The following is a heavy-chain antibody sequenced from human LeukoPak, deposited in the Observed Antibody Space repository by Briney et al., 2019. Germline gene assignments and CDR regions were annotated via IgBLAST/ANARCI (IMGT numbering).Heavy chain of an antibody. V-gene: IGHV3-30-3*01. CDR2: ISYDGSNK. CDR1: GFTFSSYA. J-gene: IGHJ4*02. Sequence: GGSLRLSCAASGFTFSSYAMHWVRQAPGKGLEWVAVISYDGSNKYYADSVKGRFTISRDNSKNTLYLQMNSLRAEDTAVYYCARAIAAAGFYWGQGTLVTVSA. CDR3: ARAIAAAGFY. D-gene: IGHD6-13*01.